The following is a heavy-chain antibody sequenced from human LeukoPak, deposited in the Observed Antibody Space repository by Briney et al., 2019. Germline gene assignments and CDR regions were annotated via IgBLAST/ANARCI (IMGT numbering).Heavy chain of an antibody. CDR1: GLTFSSYA. Sequence: PGGSLRLSCAASGLTFSSYAMSWVRQAPGKGLEWVSAISVSGGSTYYADSVKGRFTISRDNAKNSLYLQMNSLRAEDTAVYYCAREATPLGYWGQGTLVTVSS. CDR3: AREATPLGY. D-gene: IGHD4-23*01. J-gene: IGHJ4*02. V-gene: IGHV3-23*01. CDR2: ISVSGGST.